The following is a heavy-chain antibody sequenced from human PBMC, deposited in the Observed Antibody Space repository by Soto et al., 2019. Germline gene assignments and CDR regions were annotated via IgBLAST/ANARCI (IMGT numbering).Heavy chain of an antibody. V-gene: IGHV1-8*02. CDR2: MNPINGAT. CDR1: GYDFTAYD. CDR3: GRGPSPRAPAGGTPYYYAMDV. J-gene: IGHJ6*02. Sequence: ASVKVSCKASGYDFTAYDINWVRQASGQGLGWMGWMNPINGATGSARRFQGRVSMTRNTATGTAYLELTSLRSDDSAVYYCGRGPSPRAPAGGTPYYYAMDVWGQGTTVTVSS. D-gene: IGHD6-13*01.